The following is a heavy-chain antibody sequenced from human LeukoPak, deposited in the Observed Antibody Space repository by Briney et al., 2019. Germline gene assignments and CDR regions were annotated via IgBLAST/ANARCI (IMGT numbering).Heavy chain of an antibody. J-gene: IGHJ6*02. CDR3: AKYLSAKGPPYALQV. V-gene: IGHV3-23*01. CDR2: ISGSGDST. CDR1: EFTFRSYA. Sequence: PGGSLRLSCAASEFTFRSYAMQWVRQAPGKGLEWVPGISGSGDSTFYADSVKGRFTISRDNFKNTLYLQMNSLRAEDTAVYYCAKYLSAKGPPYALQVWGQGTTVTVSS.